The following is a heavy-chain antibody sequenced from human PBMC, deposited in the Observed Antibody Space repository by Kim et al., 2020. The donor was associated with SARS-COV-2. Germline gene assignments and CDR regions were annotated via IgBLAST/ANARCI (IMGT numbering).Heavy chain of an antibody. V-gene: IGHV4-31*03. D-gene: IGHD3-22*01. J-gene: IGHJ5*02. CDR1: GGSISSGGYY. CDR2: IYYSGST. CDR3: ARETYYYDSSGYGWFDP. Sequence: SETLSLTCTVSGGSISSGGYYWSWIRQHPGKGLEWIGYIYYSGSTYYNPSLKSRVTISVDTSKNQFSLKLSSVTAADTAVYYCARETYYYDSSGYGWFDPWGQGTLVTVSS.